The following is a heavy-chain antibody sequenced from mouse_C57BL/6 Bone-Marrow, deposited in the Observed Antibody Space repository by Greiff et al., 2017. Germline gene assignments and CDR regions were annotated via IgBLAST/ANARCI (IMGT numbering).Heavy chain of an antibody. J-gene: IGHJ4*01. CDR1: GYSFTGYN. Sequence: VQLKQSGPELVKPGASVKISCKASGYSFTGYNMNWVKQSTGKSLEWIGVINPNSGNTSYNQKFKGKATLTVDQSSSTAYMQLNSLTSEDSAVYYCARCYDYDYAMDYWGQGTSVTVSA. CDR2: INPNSGNT. V-gene: IGHV1-39*01. D-gene: IGHD2-4*01. CDR3: ARCYDYDYAMDY.